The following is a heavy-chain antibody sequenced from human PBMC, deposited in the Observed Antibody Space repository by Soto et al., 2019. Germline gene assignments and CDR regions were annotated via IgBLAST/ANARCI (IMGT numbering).Heavy chain of an antibody. D-gene: IGHD3-22*01. Sequence: SVKVSCKASGGTFSSYAISWVRQAPGQGLEWMGGIIPIFGTANYAQKFQGRVTITADKSTSTAYMELSSLRSEDTAVYYCAREAMIDHEIASWGQGTLATAPQ. V-gene: IGHV1-69*06. CDR3: AREAMIDHEIAS. CDR2: IIPIFGTA. CDR1: GGTFSSYA. J-gene: IGHJ4*02.